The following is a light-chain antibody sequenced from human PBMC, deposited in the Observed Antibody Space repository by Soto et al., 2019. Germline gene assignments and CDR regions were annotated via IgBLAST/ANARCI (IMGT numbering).Light chain of an antibody. J-gene: IGKJ1*01. CDR2: DAS. CDR1: QTISIW. CDR3: QQYHSASPWP. Sequence: DIQMTQSPSTLRASEGDRVTITCRASQTISIWLACYQQKPGNAPNLLIYDASSWESGVPSRCSGSGSGTEFTLTIDSLQPDDFATYYCQQYHSASPWPLGQGTKVDIK. V-gene: IGKV1-5*01.